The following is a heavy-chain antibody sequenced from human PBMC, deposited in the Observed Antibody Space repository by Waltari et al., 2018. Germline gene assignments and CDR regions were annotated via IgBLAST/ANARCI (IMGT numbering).Heavy chain of an antibody. CDR2: IWFDGSNK. CDR1: GFPFSSYG. CDR3: AKGYSGPGRYFEY. V-gene: IGHV3-33*06. D-gene: IGHD3-10*01. J-gene: IGHJ4*02. Sequence: QVQLVESGGGVVQPGRSLRLSCAASGFPFSSYGMHWVRQAPGKGLEWVAMIWFDGSNKFYADSVKGQFTISRDNVKNTVYLQMNSLRDEDTAIYYCAKGYSGPGRYFEYWGQGALVTVSS.